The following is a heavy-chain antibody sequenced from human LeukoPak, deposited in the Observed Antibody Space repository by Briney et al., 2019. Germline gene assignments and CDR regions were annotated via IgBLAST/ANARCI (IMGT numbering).Heavy chain of an antibody. CDR2: IYYSGST. J-gene: IGHJ4*02. CDR3: ARYRDRVAANFDY. Sequence: SETLSLTCTVSGGSISSYYWSWIRQPPGKGLEWIGYIYYSGSTNYNPSLKSRVTISVDTSKNQFSLKLSSVTAADTAVYYCARYRDRVAANFDYWGQGTLVTVSS. CDR1: GGSISSYY. D-gene: IGHD6-19*01. V-gene: IGHV4-59*08.